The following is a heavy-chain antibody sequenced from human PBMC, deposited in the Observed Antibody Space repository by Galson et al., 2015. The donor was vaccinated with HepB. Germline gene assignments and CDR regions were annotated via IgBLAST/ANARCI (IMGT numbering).Heavy chain of an antibody. J-gene: IGHJ4*02. CDR2: ISTNGATI. Sequence: SLRLSCAASGFTFSSYTTRWVRQTPGKGLQWVSYISTNGATIYYADSVRGRFTISRDNAKNSLYLQMNSLRVEDTAIYYCARDPPLGAPFDYWGQGTLVTVSS. CDR3: ARDPPLGAPFDY. CDR1: GFTFSSYT. D-gene: IGHD7-27*01. V-gene: IGHV3-48*04.